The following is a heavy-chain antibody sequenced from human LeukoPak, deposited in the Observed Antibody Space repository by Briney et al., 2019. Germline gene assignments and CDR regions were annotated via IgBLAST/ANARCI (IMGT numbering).Heavy chain of an antibody. CDR1: GGSFSGYY. V-gene: IGHV4-30-4*08. CDR3: ARDGWFGELFWFDP. Sequence: TLSLTCAVYGGSFSGYYWSWIRQPPGKGLEWIGYIYYNGSTYYNPSLKSRVTISVDTSKNQFSLKLSSVTAADTAVYYCARDGWFGELFWFDPWGQGTLVTVSS. J-gene: IGHJ5*02. D-gene: IGHD3-10*01. CDR2: IYYNGST.